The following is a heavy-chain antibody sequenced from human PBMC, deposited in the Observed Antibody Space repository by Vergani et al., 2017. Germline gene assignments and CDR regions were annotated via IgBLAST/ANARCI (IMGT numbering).Heavy chain of an antibody. CDR3: AKAGGSCY. CDR2: ISGSGGST. CDR1: GYSFTSYA. J-gene: IGHJ4*02. Sequence: EVQLVQSGAEVKKPGESLKISCKGSGYSFTSYAMSWVRQAPGKGLEWVSAISGSGGSTYYADSVKGRFTISRDNSKNTLYLQMNSLRAEDTAVYYCAKAGGSCYWGQGTLVTVSS. V-gene: IGHV3-23*04. D-gene: IGHD1-26*01.